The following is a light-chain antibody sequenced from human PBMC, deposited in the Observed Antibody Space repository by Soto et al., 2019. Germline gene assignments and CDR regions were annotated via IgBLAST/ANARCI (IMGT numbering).Light chain of an antibody. CDR1: QSVSSN. V-gene: IGKV3-15*01. CDR2: GAS. J-gene: IGKJ4*01. Sequence: EIVLTQSPGTLSLSPGERATLACRASQSVSSNLAWYQQKPGQVPRLVIYGASTRATGIPVRVSGSGSGTDFTLTISSLKSEDFEVYYCQQYNNWPLTFGGGTKVDI. CDR3: QQYNNWPLT.